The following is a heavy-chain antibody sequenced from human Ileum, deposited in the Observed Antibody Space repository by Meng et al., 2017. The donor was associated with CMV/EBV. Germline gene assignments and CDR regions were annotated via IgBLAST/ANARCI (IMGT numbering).Heavy chain of an antibody. J-gene: IGHJ4*02. CDR1: GYTFTSNN. CDR3: ARDGLSGRYFDY. Sequence: CKTTGYTFTSNNITWMRQAPGQGAEWMGWIDTNTGNPTYAQGFTGRFVFSLDTSVNTAYLQISSLKAEDTAVYYCARDGLSGRYFDYWGQGTLVTVSS. CDR2: IDTNTGNP. V-gene: IGHV7-4-1*02. D-gene: IGHD1-26*01.